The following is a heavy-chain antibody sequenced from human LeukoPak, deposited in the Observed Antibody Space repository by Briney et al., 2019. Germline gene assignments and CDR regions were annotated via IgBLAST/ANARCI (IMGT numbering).Heavy chain of an antibody. Sequence: GGSLRLSCAASGFTFSDYYMSGIRQAPGKGLEWVSYISSSGSTIYYADSVKGRFTISRDNAKNSLYLQMNSLRAEDTAVYYCARVGLTTVPQDAFDIWGQGTMVTVSS. V-gene: IGHV3-11*04. CDR1: GFTFSDYY. CDR2: ISSSGSTI. J-gene: IGHJ3*02. D-gene: IGHD4-17*01. CDR3: ARVGLTTVPQDAFDI.